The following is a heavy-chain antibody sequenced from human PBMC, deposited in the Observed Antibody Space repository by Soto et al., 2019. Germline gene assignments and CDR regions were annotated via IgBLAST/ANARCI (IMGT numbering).Heavy chain of an antibody. D-gene: IGHD5-12*01. V-gene: IGHV3-23*01. CDR2: ISGGADNT. CDR3: ANLNGYDFWYMDV. Sequence: EVQLLESGGGLVQPGGSLRLSCAASGFTFSSYAMSWVRQAPGKGLEWVSAISGGADNTYFADSVKGRFTISRDNSKTTLYLQMNSLGAEDTAIYYCANLNGYDFWYMDVWGKGTTVTVSS. CDR1: GFTFSSYA. J-gene: IGHJ6*03.